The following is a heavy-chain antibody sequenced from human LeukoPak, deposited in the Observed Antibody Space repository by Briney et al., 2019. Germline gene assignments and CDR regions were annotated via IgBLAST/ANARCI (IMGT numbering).Heavy chain of an antibody. V-gene: IGHV3-23*01. D-gene: IGHD5-12*01. Sequence: GGSLRLSCAASGFTFSSYAMSWVRQAPEKGLEWVSAISGSGGSTYYADSVKGRFTISRDNSKNTLYLQMNSLRAEDTAVYYCAKGRGWIEYYFDYWGQGTLVTVSS. J-gene: IGHJ4*02. CDR2: ISGSGGST. CDR3: AKGRGWIEYYFDY. CDR1: GFTFSSYA.